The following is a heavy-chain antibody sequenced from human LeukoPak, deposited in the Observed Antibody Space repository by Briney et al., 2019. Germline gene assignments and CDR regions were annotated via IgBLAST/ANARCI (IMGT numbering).Heavy chain of an antibody. V-gene: IGHV1-69*04. CDR1: GGTFSSYA. D-gene: IGHD4-23*01. CDR3: ARVIYYGGNGSGY. J-gene: IGHJ4*02. Sequence: GASVKVSCKASGGTFSSYAISWVRQAPGQGLEWMGRIIPILGIANYAQKFQGRVTITADKSTSTAYMELSSLRSEDTAVYYCARVIYYGGNGSGYWGQGTLVTVSS. CDR2: IIPILGIA.